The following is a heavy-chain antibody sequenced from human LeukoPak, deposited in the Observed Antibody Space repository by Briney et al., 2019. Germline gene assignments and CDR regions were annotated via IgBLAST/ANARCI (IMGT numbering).Heavy chain of an antibody. CDR2: IYTSGST. Sequence: SETLSLTCTVSGGSISSYYWSWIRQPAGKGLEWIGRIYTSGSTNYNPSLKSRVTISVDTSKNQFPLKLSSVTAADTAVYYCARPWLRGYSGYDLKSYFDYWGQGTLVTVSS. J-gene: IGHJ4*02. V-gene: IGHV4-4*07. D-gene: IGHD5-12*01. CDR3: ARPWLRGYSGYDLKSYFDY. CDR1: GGSISSYY.